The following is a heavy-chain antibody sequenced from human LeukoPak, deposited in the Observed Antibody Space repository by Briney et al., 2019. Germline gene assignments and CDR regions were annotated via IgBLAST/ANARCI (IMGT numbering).Heavy chain of an antibody. J-gene: IGHJ4*02. CDR3: ARGATVVIPGFDC. V-gene: IGHV3-48*04. D-gene: IGHD4-23*01. CDR2: ISSSGSTI. Sequence: PGGSLRLSCAASGFTFSDYSMNWVRQAPGKGLEWVSYISSSGSTIYYADSVKGRFTISRDNAKNSLYLQMNSLRAEDTAVYYCARGATVVIPGFDCWGQGTLVTVSS. CDR1: GFTFSDYS.